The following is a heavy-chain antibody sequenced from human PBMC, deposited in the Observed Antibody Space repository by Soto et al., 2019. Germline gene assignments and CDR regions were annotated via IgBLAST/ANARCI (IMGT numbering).Heavy chain of an antibody. V-gene: IGHV1-18*01. CDR3: ARAILVVVPAASIGAFDI. J-gene: IGHJ3*02. D-gene: IGHD2-2*01. CDR2: LSAYNGNT. CDR1: GYTFTSYG. Sequence: QVQLVQSGAEVKKPGASVKVSCKASGYTFTSYGISWVRQAPGQGLEWMGWLSAYNGNTNYAQKLQGRVTMTTDTSTSTAYMELRSLRSDDTAVYYCARAILVVVPAASIGAFDIWGQGTMVTVSS.